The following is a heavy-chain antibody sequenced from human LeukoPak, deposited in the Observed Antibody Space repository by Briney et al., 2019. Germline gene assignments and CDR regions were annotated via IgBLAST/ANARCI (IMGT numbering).Heavy chain of an antibody. J-gene: IGHJ4*02. CDR3: AADGMDYGGNCTGIGY. D-gene: IGHD4-23*01. V-gene: IGHV1-18*01. CDR2: ISAYNGNT. Sequence: ASVKVSCKASGYTFTSYGISWVRQAPGQGLEWMGWISAYNGNTNYAQKLQGRVTMTTDTSTSTAYMELSSLRSEDTAVYYCAADGMDYGGNCTGIGYWGQGTLVTVSS. CDR1: GYTFTSYG.